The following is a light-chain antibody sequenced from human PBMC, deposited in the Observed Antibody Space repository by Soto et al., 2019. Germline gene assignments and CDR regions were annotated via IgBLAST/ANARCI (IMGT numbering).Light chain of an antibody. J-gene: IGKJ3*01. CDR3: QKYDGV. Sequence: QMTQSPSTLSASVGDRVTITCRASQSISTWVAWYQQKPGKAPKVLIYDASRLKIGAPLRFSGSGSGTEFTFTISSLQPDDIATYYCQKYDGVFGPGTKVDIK. CDR1: QSISTW. CDR2: DAS. V-gene: IGKV1-5*01.